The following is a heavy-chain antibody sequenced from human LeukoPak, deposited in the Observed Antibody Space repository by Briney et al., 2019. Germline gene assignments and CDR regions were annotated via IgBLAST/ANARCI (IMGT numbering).Heavy chain of an antibody. CDR3: ARDGGNALRGYYMDV. CDR2: IYTSGST. D-gene: IGHD4-23*01. Sequence: SETLSLTCTVSGGSISSYYWSWIRQPAGKGLEWIGRIYTSGSTNYNPSLKSRVTMSVDTSKNQFSLKLSSVTAADTAVYYCARDGGNALRGYYMDVWGKGTTVTVSS. V-gene: IGHV4-4*07. CDR1: GGSISSYY. J-gene: IGHJ6*03.